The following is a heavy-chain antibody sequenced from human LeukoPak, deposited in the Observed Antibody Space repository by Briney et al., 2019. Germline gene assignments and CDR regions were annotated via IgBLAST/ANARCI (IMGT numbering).Heavy chain of an antibody. CDR2: IYHSGST. CDR3: AREYSTSSEGDYFDY. CDR1: GASITTYY. V-gene: IGHV4-59*01. J-gene: IGHJ4*02. D-gene: IGHD6-6*01. Sequence: SSETLSLTCTVSGASITTYYWTWIRQPPGKGLEWIGYIYHSGSTNYNPSLKSRVTISLDTSRNQFSLRLSSVTAADTAVYFCAREYSTSSEGDYFDYWGQGSLVTVSS.